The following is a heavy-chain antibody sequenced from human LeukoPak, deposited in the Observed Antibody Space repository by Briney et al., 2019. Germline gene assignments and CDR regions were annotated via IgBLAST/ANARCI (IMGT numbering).Heavy chain of an antibody. CDR2: IKTDGSLT. J-gene: IGHJ3*02. Sequence: GGSLRLSCAASGFTFDDYGMSWVRQAPGKGLEWVANIKTDGSLTYYVDSVKGRSTISRDNAKNTLYLQMNSLRAEDTAVYYCARGDPTVTTTGSGGLDIWGQGTMVTVSS. CDR1: GFTFDDYG. CDR3: ARGDPTVTTTGSGGLDI. V-gene: IGHV3-7*01. D-gene: IGHD4-17*01.